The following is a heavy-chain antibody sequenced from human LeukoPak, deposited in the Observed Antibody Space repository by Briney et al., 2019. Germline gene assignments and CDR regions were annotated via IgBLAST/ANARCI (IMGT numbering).Heavy chain of an antibody. CDR1: GFTFSSYG. Sequence: PGGSLRLSCAASGFTFSSYGMHWVRQAPGKGLEWVAVIWYDGSNKYYADSVKGRFTISRDNSKNTLHLQMNSLRAEDTAVYYCAKDRGIAVAGIYDYWGQGTLVTVSS. V-gene: IGHV3-33*06. CDR3: AKDRGIAVAGIYDY. J-gene: IGHJ4*02. CDR2: IWYDGSNK. D-gene: IGHD6-19*01.